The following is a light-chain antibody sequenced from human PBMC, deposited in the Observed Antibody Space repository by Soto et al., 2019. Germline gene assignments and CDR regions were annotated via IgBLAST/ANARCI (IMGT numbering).Light chain of an antibody. CDR2: GAS. V-gene: IGKV3D-20*02. Sequence: EIVLTQSPGTLSVSPGERATLSCRASQSISSNYLAWYQQKPGQAPSLLIYGASSRATGIPDRFSGSGSGTDFTLTISRLEPEDFAVYYCQQRSNWLLTFGGGTKVEIK. CDR3: QQRSNWLLT. CDR1: QSISSNY. J-gene: IGKJ4*01.